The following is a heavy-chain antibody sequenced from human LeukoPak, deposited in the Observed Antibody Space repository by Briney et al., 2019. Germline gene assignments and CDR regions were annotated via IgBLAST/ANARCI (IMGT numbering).Heavy chain of an antibody. V-gene: IGHV4-59*08. CDR2: IYSSGST. D-gene: IGHD4-23*01. CDR1: GDSISSYY. CDR3: ARSPVGTVVPFDY. Sequence: ASETLSLTCTVSGDSISSYYWSWVRQPPGKGLEWIGHIYSSGSTNYNPSLKSRVTISVDTSKNQFSLKLSSVTAADTAVYYCARSPVGTVVPFDYWGQGTLVTVSS. J-gene: IGHJ4*02.